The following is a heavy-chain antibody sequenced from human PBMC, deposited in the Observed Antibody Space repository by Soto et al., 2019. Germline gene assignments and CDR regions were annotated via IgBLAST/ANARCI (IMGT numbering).Heavy chain of an antibody. CDR3: ARHSSSWYEGWFDP. CDR1: GYTFTSYD. D-gene: IGHD6-13*01. J-gene: IGHJ5*02. CDR2: MNPNSGNT. Sequence: QVQLVQSGAEVKKPGASVKVSCKASGYTFTSYDINWVRQATGQGLAWMGWMNPNSGNTGYAHKFQGRVTMTRNTSISTAYMELSSLRSEDTAVYYCARHSSSWYEGWFDPWGQGTLVTVSS. V-gene: IGHV1-8*01.